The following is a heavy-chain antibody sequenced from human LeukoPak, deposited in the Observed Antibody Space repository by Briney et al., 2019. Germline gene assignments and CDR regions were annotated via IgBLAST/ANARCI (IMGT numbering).Heavy chain of an antibody. V-gene: IGHV1-8*01. Sequence: ASVKVSCKASGYTFTSYDINWVRQATGQGLEWMGWMNPNSGNTGYAQKFQGRVTMTRNTSISTAYMELSSLRSEDTAVYYCARDWAPVVVTAIPGGYWGQGTLVTVSS. D-gene: IGHD2-21*02. CDR2: MNPNSGNT. CDR3: ARDWAPVVVTAIPGGY. J-gene: IGHJ4*02. CDR1: GYTFTSYD.